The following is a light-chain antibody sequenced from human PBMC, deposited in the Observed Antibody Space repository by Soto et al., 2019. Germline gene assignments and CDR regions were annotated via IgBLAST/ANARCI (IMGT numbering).Light chain of an antibody. Sequence: IVLTQSPGTLSLSPGERATLSCWASQTVTSNYLAWYQQKPGQAPRLLIFGASIRVTGIPDRFSGSGSGTDFTLTISSLEPEDFAVYYCQQYGSSPQTFGQGTKVDIK. CDR2: GAS. J-gene: IGKJ1*01. CDR3: QQYGSSPQT. CDR1: QTVTSNY. V-gene: IGKV3-20*01.